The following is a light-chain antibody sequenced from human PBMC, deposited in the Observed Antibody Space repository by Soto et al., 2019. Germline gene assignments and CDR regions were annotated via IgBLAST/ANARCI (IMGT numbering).Light chain of an antibody. CDR3: QQYENLPWT. CDR1: QDITNC. CDR2: DAS. Sequence: EIQMTQSPSSLSASVGDRVTITCQATQDITNCLNWYQQKPGQAPKLLIYDASNLETGVPARFSGSGSGTDFSVTITSLQPEDIATYYCQQYENLPWTFGRGTKVEI. J-gene: IGKJ1*01. V-gene: IGKV1-33*01.